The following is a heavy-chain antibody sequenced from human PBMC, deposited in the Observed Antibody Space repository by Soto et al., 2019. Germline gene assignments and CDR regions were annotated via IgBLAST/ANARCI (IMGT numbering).Heavy chain of an antibody. D-gene: IGHD3-10*01. Sequence: GGSLRLSCAASGFTFSSYGMHWVRQAPGKGLEWVAVIWYDGSNKYYADSVKGRFTISRDNSKNTLYLQMNSLRAEDTAVYYCARETYYGSGSYYKFLDYWGQGTLVTVSS. CDR3: ARETYYGSGSYYKFLDY. V-gene: IGHV3-33*01. J-gene: IGHJ4*02. CDR1: GFTFSSYG. CDR2: IWYDGSNK.